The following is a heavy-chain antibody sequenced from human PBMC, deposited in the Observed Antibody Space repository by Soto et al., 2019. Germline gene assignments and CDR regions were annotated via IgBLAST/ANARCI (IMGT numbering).Heavy chain of an antibody. J-gene: IGHJ4*02. Sequence: EVQLVESGGGLVQPGGSLRLSCAVSGFSLDNFGVTWVRQPPGKGLEWLAFIGSGLSRVFFADSVEGRFTISRDIAQNSLFLQMNSLRAEDTAVYYCARDHGAARGDYWGQGTLVTVSS. D-gene: IGHD4-17*01. CDR1: GFSLDNFG. CDR3: ARDHGAARGDY. V-gene: IGHV3-48*01. CDR2: IGSGLSRV.